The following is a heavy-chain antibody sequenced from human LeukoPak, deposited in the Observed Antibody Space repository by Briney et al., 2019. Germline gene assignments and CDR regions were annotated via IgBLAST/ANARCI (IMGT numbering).Heavy chain of an antibody. CDR2: ISGGGGST. Sequence: GGSLRLSCAASGFTFSRYAMSRVRQAPGKGLEWVSNISGGGGSTYYAGSVKGRFTISRDNSKNTLSLQMNTLRAEDTAVYYCNYYGSGTPLYFDYWGQGTLVTVSS. CDR1: GFTFSRYA. D-gene: IGHD3-10*01. V-gene: IGHV3-23*01. J-gene: IGHJ4*02. CDR3: NYYGSGTPLYFDY.